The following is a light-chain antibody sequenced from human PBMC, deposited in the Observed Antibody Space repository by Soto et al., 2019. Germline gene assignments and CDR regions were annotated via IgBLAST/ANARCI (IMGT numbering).Light chain of an antibody. Sequence: QSVLTQPPSASGTPGQRVTISCSGSSSNIGSNTVNWYQQLPGTAPTLLIHANNQRPSGVTDRFSGSKSGTSGSLAISWLQSEEADYYCAAWDDSLNGYVFGTGTKLTVL. CDR2: ANN. V-gene: IGLV1-44*01. J-gene: IGLJ1*01. CDR1: SSNIGSNT. CDR3: AAWDDSLNGYV.